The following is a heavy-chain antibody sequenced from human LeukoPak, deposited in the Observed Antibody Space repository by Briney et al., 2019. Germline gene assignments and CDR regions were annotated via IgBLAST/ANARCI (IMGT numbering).Heavy chain of an antibody. CDR2: ISASGGTT. J-gene: IGHJ4*02. CDR1: DFTFSSDA. Sequence: GGSLRLSCVASDFTFSSDAMSWVRQAPGKGLEWLSGISASGGTTYYADSVKGRFTVSRDNSKKTLYLQMNSLRADDTAVYYCASRSSGWYFSDYWGQGTLVTVSS. CDR3: ASRSSGWYFSDY. D-gene: IGHD6-19*01. V-gene: IGHV3-23*01.